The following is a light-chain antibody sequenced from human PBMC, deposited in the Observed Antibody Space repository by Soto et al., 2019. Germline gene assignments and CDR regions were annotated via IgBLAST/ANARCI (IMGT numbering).Light chain of an antibody. Sequence: MTQSPATLSVSPGERATLSCRASQSVRNNFAWYQQKPGQAPRLLIYGASSRATDIPDRYSGSGSGTDFTLTISRLEPEDFAVYYCHQYGSSPATFGQGTKVDIK. CDR3: HQYGSSPAT. CDR2: GAS. V-gene: IGKV3-20*01. CDR1: QSVRNN. J-gene: IGKJ1*01.